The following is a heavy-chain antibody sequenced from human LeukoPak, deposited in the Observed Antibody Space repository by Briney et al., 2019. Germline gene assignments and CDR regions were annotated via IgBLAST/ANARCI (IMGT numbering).Heavy chain of an antibody. D-gene: IGHD1-26*01. CDR1: GYTFTGYY. Sequence: ASVKVSCKASGYTFTGYYLNWVRQAPGQGLEWMGWINPNSGGTNYAQKFQGWVTTTRDTSISTAYMEMSRLRSDDTAVYYCAREKEWELKSRGGMDVRGQGTTVTVSS. V-gene: IGHV1-2*04. J-gene: IGHJ6*02. CDR3: AREKEWELKSRGGMDV. CDR2: INPNSGGT.